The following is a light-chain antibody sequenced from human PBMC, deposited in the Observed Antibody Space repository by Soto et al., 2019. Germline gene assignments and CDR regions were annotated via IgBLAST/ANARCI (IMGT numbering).Light chain of an antibody. CDR3: QQYYSTPTWT. J-gene: IGKJ1*01. Sequence: DHVMTQSPDSLAVSLGERATINCKSRQSVLYSSNNKNYLAWYQQKPGQPPKLLIYWASTRESGVPDRFSGSGSGTDFTLTISSLQAEDVAVYYCQQYYSTPTWTFGQGTKVDI. V-gene: IGKV4-1*01. CDR2: WAS. CDR1: QSVLYSSNNKNY.